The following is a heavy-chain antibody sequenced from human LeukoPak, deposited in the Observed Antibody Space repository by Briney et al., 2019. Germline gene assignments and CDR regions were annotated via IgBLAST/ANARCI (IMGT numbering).Heavy chain of an antibody. Sequence: QTGGSLRLSCAASGFSFSSYAMSWVRQAPGKGLEGVSSISGSGDNTYYAESVKGRFTISRDNSKNTLFLQMNSLRAEDTAVFYCAKRSGYTTGWFFDFWGQGTLVTVPS. CDR3: AKRSGYTTGWFFDF. CDR1: GFSFSSYA. J-gene: IGHJ4*02. D-gene: IGHD6-19*01. V-gene: IGHV3-23*01. CDR2: ISGSGDNT.